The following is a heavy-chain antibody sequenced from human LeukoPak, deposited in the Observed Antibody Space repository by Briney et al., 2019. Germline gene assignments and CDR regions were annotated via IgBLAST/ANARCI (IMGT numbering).Heavy chain of an antibody. CDR1: GLTFSSYA. J-gene: IGHJ4*02. CDR3: AKSPSGWSKFDY. Sequence: GSLRLAFAIFGLTFSSYAITSVRQPPRKGMEWVSTITGSGGSTYYADSVKGRFTISRDNSKNALYLPMNSLRAEDTAVYYCAKSPSGWSKFDYWGQGTLVTVSS. D-gene: IGHD2-8*01. V-gene: IGHV3-23*01. CDR2: ITGSGGST.